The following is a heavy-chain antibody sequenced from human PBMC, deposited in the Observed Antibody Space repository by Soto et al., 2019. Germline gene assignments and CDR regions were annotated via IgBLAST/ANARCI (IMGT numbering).Heavy chain of an antibody. CDR3: ARVYYDSSGFYHEDH. D-gene: IGHD3-22*01. CDR1: GYSFNNYL. Sequence: QVKLVQSGAEVKKPGASVMVSCQASGYSFNNYLISWVRQAPGQGPEWVGWISADNGNTNYGQKFLGRVTMTTDTSTITAYMDLRSLRSDETCVYYCARVYYDSSGFYHEDHWGQGTLVTVSS. J-gene: IGHJ1*01. V-gene: IGHV1-18*01. CDR2: ISADNGNT.